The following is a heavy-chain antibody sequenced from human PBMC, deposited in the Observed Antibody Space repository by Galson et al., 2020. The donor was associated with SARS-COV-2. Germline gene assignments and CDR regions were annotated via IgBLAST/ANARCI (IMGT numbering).Heavy chain of an antibody. V-gene: IGHV1-46*01. CDR1: GYTFTSYY. CDR3: ERDFTMVRGVNYYYGMDV. J-gene: IGHJ6*02. CDR2: INPSGGST. Sequence: ASVKVSCKASGYTFTSYYMHWVRQAPGQGLEWMGIINPSGGSTSYAQKFQGRVTMTRDTSTSTVYMELSSLRSEDTAVYYCERDFTMVRGVNYYYGMDVWGQGTTVTVSS. D-gene: IGHD3-10*01.